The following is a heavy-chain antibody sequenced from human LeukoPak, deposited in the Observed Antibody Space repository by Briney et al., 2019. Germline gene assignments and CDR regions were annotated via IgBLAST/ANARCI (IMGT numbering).Heavy chain of an antibody. CDR3: ASLRGFSYAWYFDL. Sequence: SGGSLRLSCAASGFAFSVYGMNWVRQAPGKGLGWVSYISSSSSTIYYADSVRGGFTLSRDNGRNALYLQMNSLRAEDTALYYCASLRGFSYAWYFDLWGRGTLVTVSS. J-gene: IGHJ2*01. D-gene: IGHD5-18*01. CDR1: GFAFSVYG. CDR2: ISSSSSTI. V-gene: IGHV3-48*01.